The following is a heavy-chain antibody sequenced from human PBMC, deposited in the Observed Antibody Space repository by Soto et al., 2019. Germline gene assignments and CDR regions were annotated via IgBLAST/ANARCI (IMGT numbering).Heavy chain of an antibody. CDR3: TRGGFMHAFDM. CDR2: IYRGGST. D-gene: IGHD2-8*01. Sequence: GGSLRLSCAASGFPVSSNYMSWVRQAPGKGLVWVSVIYRGGSTYYADSVKGRFTISRDNAKNTVYLEMNSLRAEDTALYFCTRGGFMHAFDMWGQGTTVTVSS. J-gene: IGHJ3*02. CDR1: GFPVSSNY. V-gene: IGHV3-53*01.